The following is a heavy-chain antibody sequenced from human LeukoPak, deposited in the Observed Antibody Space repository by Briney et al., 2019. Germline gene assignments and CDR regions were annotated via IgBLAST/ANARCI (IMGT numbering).Heavy chain of an antibody. V-gene: IGHV3-23*01. J-gene: IGHJ6*03. CDR3: AKGGVGANPYYYYYMDV. CDR2: ISGSGGNT. Sequence: GGSVRLSCAASGFTLSSNGMRWVRQAQGKGLEWGSAISGSGGNTYYADSVKGRFPISRDNSKNTLYLQMTSLRADDTAVYYCAKGGVGANPYYYYYMDVWGKGTTVTVSS. CDR1: GFTLSSNG. D-gene: IGHD1-26*01.